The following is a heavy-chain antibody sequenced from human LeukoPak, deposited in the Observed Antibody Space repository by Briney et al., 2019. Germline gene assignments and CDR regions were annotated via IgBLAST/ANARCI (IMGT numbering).Heavy chain of an antibody. V-gene: IGHV6-1*01. J-gene: IGHJ3*02. CDR2: TYYKSKWYN. Sequence: SQTLSLTCAVSGDSVSSNSAAWSWIRQSPSRGLEWLGRTYYKSKWYNDYALSVKSRITISPDTSKNQFSLQLNSVTPEDTAVYYCVGSKKSDAFDIWGQGTMVTVSS. CDR3: VGSKKSDAFDI. CDR1: GDSVSSNSAA.